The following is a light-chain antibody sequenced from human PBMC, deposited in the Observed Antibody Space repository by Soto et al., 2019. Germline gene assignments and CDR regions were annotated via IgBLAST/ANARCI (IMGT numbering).Light chain of an antibody. CDR1: SSDVGYSNH. CDR3: SSYTRSDTLV. Sequence: QSAPTQPASVSGSPGQSITISCTGASSDVGYSNHVSWYQQHPGKVPKLIIYDVNNRPSGVSDRFSGSKSGNTASLTISGLQSEDDGDYYCSSYTRSDTLVFVGGTKLTVL. CDR2: DVN. J-gene: IGLJ3*02. V-gene: IGLV2-14*01.